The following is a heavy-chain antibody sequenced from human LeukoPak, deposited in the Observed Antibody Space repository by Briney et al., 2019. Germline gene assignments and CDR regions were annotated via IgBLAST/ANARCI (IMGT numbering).Heavy chain of an antibody. CDR3: AKGAGPYYDFWSGFFDY. CDR1: GFTFDDYA. V-gene: IGHV3-9*01. J-gene: IGHJ4*02. CDR2: ISWNSGSI. Sequence: PGGSLRLSCAASGFTFDDYAMHWVRQAPGKGLEWVSGISWNSGSIGYADSVKGRFTISRDNAKNSLYLQMNSLRAEDTALYYCAKGAGPYYDFWSGFFDYWGQGTLVTVSS. D-gene: IGHD3-3*01.